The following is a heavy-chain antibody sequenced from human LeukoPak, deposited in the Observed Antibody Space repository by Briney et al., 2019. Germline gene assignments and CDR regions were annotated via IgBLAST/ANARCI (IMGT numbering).Heavy chain of an antibody. CDR2: ISYSGST. Sequence: PSQTLSLTCTVSGGSISDYLWSWIRQPPGKCLEWIGHISYSGSTKYNPSLKTRVTMSIDTSKRQFSLNLPSVTAADTAVYYCARDGGRYSGSYYYAFDIWGQGTMVTVSS. D-gene: IGHD1-26*01. CDR1: GGSISDYL. J-gene: IGHJ3*02. CDR3: ARDGGRYSGSYYYAFDI. V-gene: IGHV4-59*12.